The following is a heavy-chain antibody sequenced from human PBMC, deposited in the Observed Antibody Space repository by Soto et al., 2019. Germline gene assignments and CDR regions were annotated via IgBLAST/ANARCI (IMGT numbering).Heavy chain of an antibody. J-gene: IGHJ4*02. CDR3: ARARGNDWYEDY. V-gene: IGHV3-21*06. CDR1: GFTFSSYS. D-gene: IGHD1-1*01. Sequence: EVQLVESGGGLVKPGGSLRLSCAASGFTFSSYSFNWVRQAPGKGLEWVSMITPTSTFISYADSVRGRFTISRDNAKNSLYLQMDSLGAGDTAVYYCARARGNDWYEDYWGQGTLVTVSS. CDR2: ITPTSTFI.